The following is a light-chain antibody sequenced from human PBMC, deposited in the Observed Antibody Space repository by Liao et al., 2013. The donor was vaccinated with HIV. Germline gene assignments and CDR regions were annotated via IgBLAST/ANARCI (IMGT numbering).Light chain of an antibody. V-gene: IGLV3-21*01. CDR2: YDS. CDR3: QVWDSSSDHGV. J-gene: IGLJ3*02. CDR1: NIGSKS. Sequence: SYELTQPPSESVAPGKTASITCGSNNIGSKSVHWYQQKPGQAPVLAIHYDSDRPSGIPDRFSVSNSGTTATLTISRVEAGDEAVYYCQVWDSSSDHGVFGGGTKLTVL.